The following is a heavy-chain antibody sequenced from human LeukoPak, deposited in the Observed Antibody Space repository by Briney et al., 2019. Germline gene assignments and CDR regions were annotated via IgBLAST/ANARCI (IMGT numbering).Heavy chain of an antibody. V-gene: IGHV4-34*01. J-gene: IGHJ6*03. CDR3: ARGPRGYYYYYYMDV. Sequence: SETLSLTCAVYGGSFSGYYWSWIRQPPGKGLEWIGEINHSGSTNYNPSPKSRVTISVDTSKNQFSLKLSSVTAADTAVYYCARGPRGYYYYYYMDVWGKGATVTVSS. CDR2: INHSGST. CDR1: GGSFSGYY.